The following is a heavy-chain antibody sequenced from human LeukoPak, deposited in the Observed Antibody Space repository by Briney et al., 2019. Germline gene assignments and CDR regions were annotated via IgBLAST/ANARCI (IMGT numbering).Heavy chain of an antibody. V-gene: IGHV3-49*03. CDR1: GFTFGDYA. Sequence: GGSLRPSCTASGFTFGDYAMSWFRQAPGKGLEWVGFIRSKAYGGTTEYAASVKGRFTISRDDSKSIAYLQMNSLKTEDTAVYYCTRGFRIVVVTEDYFDYWGQGTLVTVSS. D-gene: IGHD2-21*02. CDR2: IRSKAYGGTT. CDR3: TRGFRIVVVTEDYFDY. J-gene: IGHJ4*02.